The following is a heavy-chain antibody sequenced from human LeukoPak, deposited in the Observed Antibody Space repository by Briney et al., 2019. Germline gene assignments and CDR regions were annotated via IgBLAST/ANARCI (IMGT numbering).Heavy chain of an antibody. V-gene: IGHV4-30-2*01. J-gene: IGHJ4*02. D-gene: IGHD2-2*01. CDR3: ARGDSAAMDFDY. Sequence: PSETLSLTCTVSGGSISSGGYYWRWIRQPPGKGLEWIGYIYHSGSTYYNPSLKSRVTISVDRSKNQFSLKLSSVTAADTAVYYCARGDSAAMDFDYWGQGTLVTVSS. CDR2: IYHSGST. CDR1: GGSISSGGYY.